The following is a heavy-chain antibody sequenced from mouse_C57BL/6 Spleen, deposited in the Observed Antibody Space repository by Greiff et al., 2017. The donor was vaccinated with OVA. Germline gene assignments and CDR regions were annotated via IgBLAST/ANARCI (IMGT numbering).Heavy chain of an antibody. J-gene: IGHJ4*01. CDR2: ISYDGSN. V-gene: IGHV3-6*01. CDR3: ARGALDYAMDY. CDR1: GYSITSGYY. Sequence: ESGPGLVKPSQSLSLTCSVTGYSITSGYYWNWIRQFPGNKLEWMGYISYDGSNNYNPSLKNRISITRDTSKNQFFLKLNSVTTEDTATYYCARGALDYAMDYWGQGTSVTVSS.